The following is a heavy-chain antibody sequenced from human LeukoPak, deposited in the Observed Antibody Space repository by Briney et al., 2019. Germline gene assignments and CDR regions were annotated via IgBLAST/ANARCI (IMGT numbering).Heavy chain of an antibody. J-gene: IGHJ4*02. Sequence: GGSLRLSCEVSGFTFSSSRMNWVRQAPGKGLEWVSYISSRGTTKHYADSVKGRFTISRDNAKNALYLQMNSLRVEVTAVYYCANFEPGYTSSWYAEFWGQGTLVTVSS. V-gene: IGHV3-48*01. CDR3: ANFEPGYTSSWYAEF. CDR1: GFTFSSSR. D-gene: IGHD6-13*01. CDR2: ISSRGTTK.